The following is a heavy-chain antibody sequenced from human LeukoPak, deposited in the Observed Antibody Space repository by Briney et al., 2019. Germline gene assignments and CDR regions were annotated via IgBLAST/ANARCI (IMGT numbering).Heavy chain of an antibody. Sequence: SETLSLTCTVSGGSISSYYWSWIRQPPGKGLEWIGYIYYSGSTNYNHSLKSRVTISVDTSQNQFSPKLSSVTAADTAVYYCATATLDCSSTSCYDAFDIWGQGTTVTVSS. CDR2: IYYSGST. CDR3: ATATLDCSSTSCYDAFDI. J-gene: IGHJ3*02. V-gene: IGHV4-59*01. D-gene: IGHD2-2*01. CDR1: GGSISSYY.